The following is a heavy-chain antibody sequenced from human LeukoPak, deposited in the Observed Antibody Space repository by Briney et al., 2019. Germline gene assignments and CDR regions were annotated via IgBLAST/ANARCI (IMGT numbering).Heavy chain of an antibody. J-gene: IGHJ4*02. CDR3: ARERPPGDSSSWFLEGYFDI. D-gene: IGHD6-13*01. V-gene: IGHV1-69*05. CDR1: GGTFSSYA. CDR2: IIPIFGTA. Sequence: SVKVSCTASGGTFSSYAITWVRQAPGPGLEWMGRIIPIFGTANYAQKFQGRVTITTDESTRTAYMELSSLRSEDTAVYYCARERPPGDSSSWFLEGYFDIWGQGSLVIVSS.